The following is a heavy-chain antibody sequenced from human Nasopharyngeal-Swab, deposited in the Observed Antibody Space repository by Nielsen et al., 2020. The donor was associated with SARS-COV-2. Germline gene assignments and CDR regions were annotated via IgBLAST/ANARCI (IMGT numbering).Heavy chain of an antibody. D-gene: IGHD5-18*01. CDR1: GYTFTGYY. CDR3: ARGRVDTAMVPFY. Sequence: ASVKVSCKASGYTFTGYYMHWVRQAPGQGLEWMGWINTNTGNPTYAQGFTGRFVFSLDTSVSTAYLQISSLKAEDTAVYYCARGRVDTAMVPFYWGQGTLVTVSS. J-gene: IGHJ4*02. V-gene: IGHV7-4-1*02. CDR2: INTNTGNP.